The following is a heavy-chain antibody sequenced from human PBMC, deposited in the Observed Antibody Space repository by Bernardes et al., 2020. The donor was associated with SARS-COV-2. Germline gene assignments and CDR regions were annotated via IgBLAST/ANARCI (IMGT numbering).Heavy chain of an antibody. D-gene: IGHD3-3*01. V-gene: IGHV4-39*01. CDR2: MYYSGST. CDR1: GGSISSSSYY. CDR3: ARHHPGFLEWTNWFDP. J-gene: IGHJ5*02. Sequence: SEPLSLTCTVSGGSISSSSYYWGWIRQPPGKGLEWIGSMYYSGSTYYNPSLKSRVTISVDTSKNQFSLKLSSVTAADTAVYYCARHHPGFLEWTNWFDPWGQGTLVTVSS.